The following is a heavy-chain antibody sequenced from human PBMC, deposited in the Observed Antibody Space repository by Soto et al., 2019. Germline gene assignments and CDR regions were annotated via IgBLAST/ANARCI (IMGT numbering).Heavy chain of an antibody. CDR3: AKDYEYTYGFWTH. CDR1: TFIFSSSG. Sequence: QVQLVESGGGVVQPGTSLRLSCAASTFIFSSSGMHWVRQAPGKGLEWVAFISYEGSNTYYADAVKGRFTISRDNSKNTLYLQMNNLRTEDTAMYYCAKDYEYTYGFWTHWGQGTLVTVSS. D-gene: IGHD3-3*01. CDR2: ISYEGSNT. J-gene: IGHJ1*01. V-gene: IGHV3-30*18.